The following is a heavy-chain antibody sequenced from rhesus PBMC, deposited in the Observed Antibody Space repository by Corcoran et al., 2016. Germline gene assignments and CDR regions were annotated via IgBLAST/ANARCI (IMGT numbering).Heavy chain of an antibody. Sequence: QVTLKESGPALVKPTQTLTLTCTFSGFSLTHTGLGGGWGGHPPGKALDGLASIFWDDEKYYSTSLKSRLTIAKDTSKTQGVLTMTNMDPVDTATYYCGRVGSAGPDFDYWGQGVLVTVSS. D-gene: IGHD1-1*01. CDR1: GFSLTHTGLG. CDR3: GRVGSAGPDFDY. J-gene: IGHJ4*01. CDR2: IFWDDEK. V-gene: IGHV2S1*01.